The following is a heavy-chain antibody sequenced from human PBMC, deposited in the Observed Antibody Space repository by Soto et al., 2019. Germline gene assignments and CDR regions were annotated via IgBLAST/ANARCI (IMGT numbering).Heavy chain of an antibody. Sequence: HPGGSLRLSCAASGFTFSSYSMNWVRQAPGKGLEWVSYVSTSSSTIYYADSVKGRFTISRDNAKNSLYLQMNSLRAEDTAVYYCARDLYYGSGSLDYWGQGTLVTVSS. CDR3: ARDLYYGSGSLDY. CDR1: GFTFSSYS. J-gene: IGHJ4*02. CDR2: VSTSSSTI. D-gene: IGHD3-10*01. V-gene: IGHV3-48*01.